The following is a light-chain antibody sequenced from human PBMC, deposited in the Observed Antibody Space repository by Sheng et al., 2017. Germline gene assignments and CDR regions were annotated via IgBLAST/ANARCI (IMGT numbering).Light chain of an antibody. V-gene: IGKV1-5*03. CDR2: KAS. Sequence: DIQMTQSPSTLSAFVGDRVTITCRASQSISSWLAWYQQKPGKAPKLLIYKASSLESGVPSRFSGSGSGTEFTLTVSSLQPDDFATYYCHQYDVYSTFGRGPRWKSN. J-gene: IGKJ1*01. CDR1: QSISSW. CDR3: HQYDVYST.